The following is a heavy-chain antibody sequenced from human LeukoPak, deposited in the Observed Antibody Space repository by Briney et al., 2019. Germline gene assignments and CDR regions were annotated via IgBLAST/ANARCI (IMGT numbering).Heavy chain of an antibody. Sequence: PGGSLRLSCAASGFTFSSYSMNWVRQAPGKGLEWVSYISSSSSTIYYADSVKGRFTISRDNAKNSLYLQMNSLRAEDTAVYYCARGEDFDWLFTDAFDIWGQGTMVTVSS. CDR3: ARGEDFDWLFTDAFDI. J-gene: IGHJ3*02. CDR2: ISSSSSTI. CDR1: GFTFSSYS. D-gene: IGHD3-9*01. V-gene: IGHV3-48*01.